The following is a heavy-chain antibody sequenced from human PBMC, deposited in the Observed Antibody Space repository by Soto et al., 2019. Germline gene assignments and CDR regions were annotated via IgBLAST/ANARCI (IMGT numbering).Heavy chain of an antibody. CDR1: GYTFTSYG. CDR3: VRRHVSATGIYWFDP. D-gene: IGHD6-13*01. Sequence: ASVKVSCKASGYTFTSYGIHWVRQAPGQRLEWMGWINAANGDTKYSPKFQGRVTITMDTSASTAYMELSSLRSEDTAVYYCVRRHVSATGIYWFDPWGQGTMVTVS. J-gene: IGHJ5*02. CDR2: INAANGDT. V-gene: IGHV1-3*01.